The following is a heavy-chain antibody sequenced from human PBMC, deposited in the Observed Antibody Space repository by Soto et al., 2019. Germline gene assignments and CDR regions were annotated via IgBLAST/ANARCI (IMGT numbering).Heavy chain of an antibody. CDR3: AKSQGSGSYYTTLDDPFDY. CDR1: GFTFSSYA. V-gene: IGHV3-23*01. J-gene: IGHJ4*02. CDR2: ISGSGGST. Sequence: EVQLLESGGGLVQPGGSLRLSCAASGFTFSSYAMSWVRQAPGKGLEWVSAISGSGGSTYYADSVKGRFTISRDNSKSTLYLQMNGLRAEDTAVYYCAKSQGSGSYYTTLDDPFDYCGQGTLFTVSS. D-gene: IGHD3-10*01.